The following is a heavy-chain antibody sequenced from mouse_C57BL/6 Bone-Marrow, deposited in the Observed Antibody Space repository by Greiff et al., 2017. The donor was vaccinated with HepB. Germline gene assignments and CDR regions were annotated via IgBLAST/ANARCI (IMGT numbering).Heavy chain of an antibody. CDR2: ISNGGGST. CDR3: ARGDYGSSQFAY. D-gene: IGHD1-1*01. Sequence: DVKLVESGGGLVQPGGSLKLSCAASGFTFSDYYMYWVRQTPEKRLEWVAYISNGGGSTYYPDTVKGRFTISRDNAKNTLYLQMSRLKSEDTAMYYCARGDYGSSQFAYWGQGTLVTVSA. J-gene: IGHJ3*01. CDR1: GFTFSDYY. V-gene: IGHV5-12*01.